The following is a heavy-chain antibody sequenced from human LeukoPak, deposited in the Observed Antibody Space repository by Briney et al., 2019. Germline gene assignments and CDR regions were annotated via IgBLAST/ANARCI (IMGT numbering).Heavy chain of an antibody. CDR2: IKQDGSEK. CDR3: AREDIVVVPAAMPIDY. CDR1: GLTFSSYA. D-gene: IGHD2-2*01. V-gene: IGHV3-7*04. J-gene: IGHJ4*02. Sequence: GGSLRLSCAASGLTFSSYAMSWVRQAPGKGLEWVANIKQDGSEKYYVDSVKGRFTISRDNAKNSLYLQMNSLRAEDTAVYYCAREDIVVVPAAMPIDYWGQGTLVTVSS.